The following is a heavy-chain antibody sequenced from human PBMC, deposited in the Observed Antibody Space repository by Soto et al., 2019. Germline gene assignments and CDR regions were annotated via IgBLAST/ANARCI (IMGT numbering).Heavy chain of an antibody. CDR1: GGSFSGYY. J-gene: IGHJ4*02. CDR2: INHSGST. D-gene: IGHD5-18*01. Sequence: PSETLSLTCAVYGGSFSGYYWSWIRQPPGKGLEWIGEINHSGSTHYNPSLQSRVTISADTSKNQVSLKVNSVTAADTAVYYCARDHPHSYGVYYFDYWGQGTPVTVSS. V-gene: IGHV4-34*01. CDR3: ARDHPHSYGVYYFDY.